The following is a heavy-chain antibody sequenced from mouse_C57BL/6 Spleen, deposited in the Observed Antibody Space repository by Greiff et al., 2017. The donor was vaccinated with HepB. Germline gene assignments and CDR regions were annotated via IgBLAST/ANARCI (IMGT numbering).Heavy chain of an antibody. CDR3: LRPPEDAMDY. CDR2: ISSGSSTI. J-gene: IGHJ4*01. CDR1: GFTFSDYG. Sequence: EVMLVESGGGLVKPGGSLKLSCAASGFTFSDYGMHWVRQAPEKGLEWVAYISSGSSTIYYADTVKGRFTISRDNAKNTLFLQMTSLRSEDTAMYYCLRPPEDAMDYWGQGTSVTVSS. V-gene: IGHV5-17*01. D-gene: IGHD2-12*01.